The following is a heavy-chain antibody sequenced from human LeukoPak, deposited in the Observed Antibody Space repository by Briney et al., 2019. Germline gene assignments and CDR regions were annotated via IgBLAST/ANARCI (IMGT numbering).Heavy chain of an antibody. CDR1: GGSISGYY. D-gene: IGHD6-19*01. Sequence: SETLSLTCTVSGGSISGYYWSWIRQPPGKGLEWIGEINHSGSTNYNPSLKSRVTISVDTSKNQFSLKLSSVTAADTAVYYCAREKYSSGWSLTFDPWGQGTLVTVSS. V-gene: IGHV4-34*01. CDR3: AREKYSSGWSLTFDP. CDR2: INHSGST. J-gene: IGHJ5*02.